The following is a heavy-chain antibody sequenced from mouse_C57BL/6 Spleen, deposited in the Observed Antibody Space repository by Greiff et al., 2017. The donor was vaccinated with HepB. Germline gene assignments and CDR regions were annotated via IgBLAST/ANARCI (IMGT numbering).Heavy chain of an antibody. CDR2: ISYDGSN. CDR3: ARDEGYGSSWGYFDV. D-gene: IGHD1-1*01. CDR1: GYSITSGYY. V-gene: IGHV3-6*01. J-gene: IGHJ1*03. Sequence: EVKLQESGPGLVKPSQSLSLTCSVTGYSITSGYYWNWIRQFPGNKLEWMGYISYDGSNNYNPSLKNRISITRDTSKNQFFLKLNSVTTEDTATYYCARDEGYGSSWGYFDVWGTGTTVTVSS.